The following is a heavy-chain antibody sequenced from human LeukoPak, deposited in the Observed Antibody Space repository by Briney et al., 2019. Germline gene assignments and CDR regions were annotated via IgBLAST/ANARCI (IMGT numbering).Heavy chain of an antibody. D-gene: IGHD3-3*01. J-gene: IGHJ5*02. CDR1: GYSISSGYY. V-gene: IGHV4-38-2*02. CDR2: IYHSGST. Sequence: KPSETLSLTCTVSGYSISSGYYWGWIRQPPGKGLEWIGSIYHSGSTYHNPSLKSRVTISVDTSKNQFSLKLSSVTAADTAVYYCARVTDFWSGYYTKWFDPWGQGTLVTVSS. CDR3: ARVTDFWSGYYTKWFDP.